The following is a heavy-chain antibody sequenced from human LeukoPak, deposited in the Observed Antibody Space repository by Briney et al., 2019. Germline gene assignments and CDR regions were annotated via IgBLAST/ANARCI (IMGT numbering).Heavy chain of an antibody. CDR1: GGSISSSSYY. J-gene: IGHJ4*02. CDR2: IYYSGST. D-gene: IGHD3-10*01. Sequence: SETLSLTCTVSGGSISSSSYYWGWIRQPPGKGLEWIGSIYYSGSTYYNPSLKSRVTISVDTSKNQFSLKLSSVTAADTAVYYCARQIGFDGSGSRGDYWGQGTLVTVSS. CDR3: ARQIGFDGSGSRGDY. V-gene: IGHV4-39*01.